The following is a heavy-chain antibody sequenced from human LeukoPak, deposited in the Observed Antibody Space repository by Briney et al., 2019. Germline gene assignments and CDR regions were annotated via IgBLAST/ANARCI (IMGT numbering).Heavy chain of an antibody. D-gene: IGHD5-12*01. V-gene: IGHV3-30*02. CDR1: GFTFSSCG. Sequence: PGGSLRLSCAASGFTFSSCGMHWVRQAPGKGPEWMSFIRYDGSDKFYADSVKGRFTISRDNSKNTLYLQMNSLRAEDTAIYYCAKVALAGYTTGWLDSWGQGTLVIVSS. CDR2: IRYDGSDK. CDR3: AKVALAGYTTGWLDS. J-gene: IGHJ5*01.